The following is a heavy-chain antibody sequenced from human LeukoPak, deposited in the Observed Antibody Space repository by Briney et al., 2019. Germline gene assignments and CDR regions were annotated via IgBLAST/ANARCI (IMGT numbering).Heavy chain of an antibody. CDR3: ARGTITGTTGGADY. CDR1: GGTFSSYA. V-gene: IGHV1-69*13. Sequence: SVKVSCKASGGTFSSYAINWVRQAPGQGLEWMGGIIPIFGTANYAQRFQGRVTITADESTSTAYMELSSLRSEDTAVYYCARGTITGTTGGADYWGQGTLVTVSS. J-gene: IGHJ4*02. CDR2: IIPIFGTA. D-gene: IGHD1-20*01.